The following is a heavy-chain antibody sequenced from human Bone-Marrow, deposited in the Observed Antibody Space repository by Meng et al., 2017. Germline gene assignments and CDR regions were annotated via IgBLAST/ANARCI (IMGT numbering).Heavy chain of an antibody. CDR2: MNADGRI. CDR3: TGGRFDH. V-gene: IGHV3-66*02. J-gene: IGHJ4*02. Sequence: GESLKISCAASGFTVSSTFMSWVRQAPGKGLEWVSKMNADGRINYGDSVKGRFTISRDSSENTVYLQMSSLRPEDTAVYYCTGGRFDHWGQGTLVTGSS. CDR1: GFTVSSTF.